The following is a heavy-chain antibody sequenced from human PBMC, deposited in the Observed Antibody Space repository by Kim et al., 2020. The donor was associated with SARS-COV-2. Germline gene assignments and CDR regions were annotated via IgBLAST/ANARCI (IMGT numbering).Heavy chain of an antibody. J-gene: IGHJ4*02. Sequence: SNPSLKSPVTISVDTSKNQFSLKLSSVTAADTAVYYCARGLYSGSYFDYWGQGTLVTVSS. V-gene: IGHV4-59*09. CDR3: ARGLYSGSYFDY. D-gene: IGHD1-26*01.